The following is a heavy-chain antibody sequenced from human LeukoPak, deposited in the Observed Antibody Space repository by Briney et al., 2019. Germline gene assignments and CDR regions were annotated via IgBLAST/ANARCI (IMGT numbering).Heavy chain of an antibody. Sequence: GGSLRLSCAASGFTFSSYAMSWVRQAPGKGLEWVSSISNSGGRTFYTGSVKGRFTISRDNSKITLYLQMNSLRAEDTAVYYCAKSYNGYESKPDYWGQGTLVTVSS. CDR2: ISNSGGRT. CDR1: GFTFSSYA. J-gene: IGHJ4*02. D-gene: IGHD5-12*01. V-gene: IGHV3-23*01. CDR3: AKSYNGYESKPDY.